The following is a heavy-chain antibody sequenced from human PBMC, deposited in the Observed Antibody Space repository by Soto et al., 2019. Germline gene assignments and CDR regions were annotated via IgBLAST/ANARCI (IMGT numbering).Heavy chain of an antibody. J-gene: IGHJ4*02. CDR1: GEYISNGYY. CDR2: IYYSGNT. Sequence: SETRSLTCAVSGEYISNGYYWSCVRQPPVKGLECIGTIYYSGNTYYTPSLKSRLTISVDTSKNQFSLKLDSVTAADTAVYYCARQPKYCDSASCYSAHFDYWGQGALVTVSS. CDR3: ARQPKYCDSASCYSAHFDY. V-gene: IGHV4-38-2*01. D-gene: IGHD2-2*02.